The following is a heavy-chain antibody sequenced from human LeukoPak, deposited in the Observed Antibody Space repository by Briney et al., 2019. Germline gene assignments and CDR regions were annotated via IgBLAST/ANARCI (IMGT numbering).Heavy chain of an antibody. D-gene: IGHD3-22*01. CDR3: ARVAYYYGSAGLYLNYFYGMDV. CDR2: MNPSSGNT. J-gene: IGHJ6*02. V-gene: IGHV1-8*01. Sequence: ASVKVSCKASGYTFTSYDINWVRQATGQGLEWLGWMNPSSGNTGYAQKFQGRVTMTRDTSISTAYMELSSLRSEDTAVYYCARVAYYYGSAGLYLNYFYGMDVWGQGTTVTVSS. CDR1: GYTFTSYD.